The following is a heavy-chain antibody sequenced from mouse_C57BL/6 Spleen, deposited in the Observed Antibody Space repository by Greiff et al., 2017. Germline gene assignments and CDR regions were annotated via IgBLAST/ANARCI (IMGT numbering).Heavy chain of an antibody. J-gene: IGHJ2*01. CDR2: INPSTGGT. CDR3: ARSVPFYYYLDY. D-gene: IGHD2-3*01. Sequence: EVQLQQSGPELVKPGASVKISCKASGYSFTGYYMNWVKQSPEKSLEWIGEINPSTGGTTYNQKFKAKATLTVDQSSSTAYMQLKGLTSEDSAVYYCARSVPFYYYLDYWGQGTTLTVSS. V-gene: IGHV1-42*01. CDR1: GYSFTGYY.